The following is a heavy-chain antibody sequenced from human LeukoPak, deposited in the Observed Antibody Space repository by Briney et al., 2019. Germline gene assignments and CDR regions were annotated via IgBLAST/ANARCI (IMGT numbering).Heavy chain of an antibody. CDR1: GFIFSTYV. D-gene: IGHD6-13*01. J-gene: IGHJ4*02. V-gene: IGHV3-23*01. Sequence: GGSLRLSCAASGFIFSTYVMIWVRQAPGKGLEWVSLIGGSGDYTDYADSVKGRFTISRDNSKDTLYLQMNSLRPEDTAVYYCARDWYDYWGQGTLVTVSS. CDR2: IGGSGDYT. CDR3: ARDWYDY.